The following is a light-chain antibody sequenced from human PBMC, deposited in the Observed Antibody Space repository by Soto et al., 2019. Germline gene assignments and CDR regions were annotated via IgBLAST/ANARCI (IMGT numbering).Light chain of an antibody. CDR2: DGT. J-gene: IGLJ1*01. V-gene: IGLV2-11*01. CDR3: CSYVTTPEI. Sequence: SVLAQPRSVSGSPGQLLTISCTGTSSDVDDYRYVSWYQQYPGKAPKLVIYDGTKRPSGVPDRFSGSNSGNTASLTISGLQAEDEADYYCCSYVTTPEIFGTGTKVTVL. CDR1: SSDVDDYRY.